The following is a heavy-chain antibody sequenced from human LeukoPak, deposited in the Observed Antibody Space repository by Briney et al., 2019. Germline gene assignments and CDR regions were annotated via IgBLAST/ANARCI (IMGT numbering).Heavy chain of an antibody. J-gene: IGHJ4*02. CDR3: ARTLIDGYNPFDY. CDR2: MNPNSGNT. V-gene: IGHV1-8*01. Sequence: ASVKVSCKASGYTFTSYDINWVRQATGQGLEWMGWMNPNSGNTGYAQKFQGRVTMTRDASISTAYMELSRLRSDDTAVYYCARTLIDGYNPFDYWGQGTLVTVSS. D-gene: IGHD5-24*01. CDR1: GYTFTSYD.